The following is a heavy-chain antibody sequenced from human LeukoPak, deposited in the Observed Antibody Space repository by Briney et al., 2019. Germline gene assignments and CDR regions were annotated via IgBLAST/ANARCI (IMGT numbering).Heavy chain of an antibody. D-gene: IGHD6-19*01. CDR1: GGSISSYY. V-gene: IGHV4-59*01. J-gene: IGHJ4*02. Sequence: SETLSLTCTVSGGSISSYYWSWIRQPPGKGLEWIGYTYYSGSTNYNPSLKSRVTISVDTSKDQFSLKLSSVTAADTAVYYCARSFGEPSIAVAGSIGYWGQGTLVTVSS. CDR2: TYYSGST. CDR3: ARSFGEPSIAVAGSIGY.